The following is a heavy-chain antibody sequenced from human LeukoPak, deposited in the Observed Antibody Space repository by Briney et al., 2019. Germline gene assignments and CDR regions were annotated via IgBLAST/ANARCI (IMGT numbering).Heavy chain of an antibody. V-gene: IGHV6-1*01. J-gene: IGHJ4*02. CDR3: ARGRDTALGT. CDR2: TYYRNKWDN. Sequence: SQTLSLTCAVSGDSVSSNSATWNWIRQSPSRGLEWLGRTYYRNKWDNDYAVSVKSRITINTDTSKRQVSVQLNSVSSEETAVYYFARGRDTALGTWGQGSLVTVSS. D-gene: IGHD5-18*01. CDR1: GDSVSSNSAT.